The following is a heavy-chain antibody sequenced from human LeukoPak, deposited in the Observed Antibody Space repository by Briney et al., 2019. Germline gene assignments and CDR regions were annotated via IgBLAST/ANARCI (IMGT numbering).Heavy chain of an antibody. J-gene: IGHJ4*02. D-gene: IGHD3/OR15-3a*01. CDR2: IKQDGSEK. CDR3: AKDALLDRDAYFDY. CDR1: GFTFSSYW. V-gene: IGHV3-7*03. Sequence: GGSLRLSCAASGFTFSSYWMSWVRQAPGKGLEWVANIKQDGSEKYYVDSVKGRFTISRDNAKNSLYLQMNSLRAEDTALYYCAKDALLDRDAYFDYWGQGTLVTVSS.